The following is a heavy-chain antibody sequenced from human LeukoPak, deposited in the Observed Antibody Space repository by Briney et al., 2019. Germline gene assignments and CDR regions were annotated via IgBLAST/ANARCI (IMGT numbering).Heavy chain of an antibody. CDR3: ARGGSSSQEYNWFDP. V-gene: IGHV3-66*01. D-gene: IGHD6-13*01. CDR2: IYSGGAT. CDR1: GITVSTNY. J-gene: IGHJ5*02. Sequence: GGSLRLSCAASGITVSTNYMSWVRQAPGKGLEWVSIIYSGGATFYADSVKGRFTISRENSKNTLWLQMNSLRAEDTAVYYCARGGSSSQEYNWFDPWGQGTLVTVSS.